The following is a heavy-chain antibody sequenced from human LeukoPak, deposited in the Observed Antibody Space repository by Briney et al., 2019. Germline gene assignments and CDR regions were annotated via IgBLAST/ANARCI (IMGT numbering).Heavy chain of an antibody. CDR1: GYTFTGYY. CDR3: ASGSGTNNPVTSNYYFDY. V-gene: IGHV1-2*02. CDR2: INPNSGGT. D-gene: IGHD3-10*01. Sequence: ASVKVSCKASGYTFTGYYMHWVRQAPGQGLEWMGWINPNSGGTNHAQKFQGRVTMTRDTSISTAYMELSRLRSDDTAVYYCASGSGTNNPVTSNYYFDYWGQGTLVTVSS. J-gene: IGHJ4*02.